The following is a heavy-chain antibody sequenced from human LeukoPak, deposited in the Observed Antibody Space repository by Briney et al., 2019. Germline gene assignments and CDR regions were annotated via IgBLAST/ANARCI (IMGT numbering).Heavy chain of an antibody. CDR1: GFTLSDYY. V-gene: IGHV3-11*01. D-gene: IGHD2-15*01. Sequence: GGSLRVSRAASGFTLSDYYMSWIRPAPGKGLEWVSYISSSGSTIYYADSVKGRFTISRDNAKNSLHLQMNSLRAEDTAVYYCARGRYCSGCSCYYFDFWGQGTLVTVSS. CDR2: ISSSGSTI. J-gene: IGHJ4*02. CDR3: ARGRYCSGCSCYYFDF.